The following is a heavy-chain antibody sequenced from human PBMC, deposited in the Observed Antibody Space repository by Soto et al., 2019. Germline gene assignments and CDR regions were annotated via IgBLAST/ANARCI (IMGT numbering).Heavy chain of an antibody. CDR1: GGTFSSYA. V-gene: IGHV1-69*01. Sequence: QVQLVQSGAEVKKPGSSVKVSCKASGGTFSSYAISWVRQAPGQGLEWMGGIIPIPGTANYAQKFQGRVTITADESTSTAYMELSSMRSEDTAFYYCARSQGSSTSLEIYYYYYYGMDVWGPGTTVTVSS. J-gene: IGHJ6*02. CDR2: IIPIPGTA. CDR3: ARSQGSSTSLEIYYYYYYGMDV. D-gene: IGHD2-2*01.